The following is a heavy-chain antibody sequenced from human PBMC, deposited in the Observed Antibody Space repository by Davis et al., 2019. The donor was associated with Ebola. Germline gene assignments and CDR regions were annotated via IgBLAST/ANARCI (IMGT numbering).Heavy chain of an antibody. V-gene: IGHV3-33*01. CDR2: IWYDGSRK. CDR3: AIPDCSGANCYSVYIKN. D-gene: IGHD2-15*01. J-gene: IGHJ4*02. CDR1: GFNFRSYG. Sequence: PGGSLRLSCAASGFNFRSYGMHWVRQAPDKGLEWVAVIWYDGSRKYYGDSVKGRFTISRDNSNNLLYLQMNSLRAKDTAVYYCAIPDCSGANCYSVYIKNWGQGTLVTVSS.